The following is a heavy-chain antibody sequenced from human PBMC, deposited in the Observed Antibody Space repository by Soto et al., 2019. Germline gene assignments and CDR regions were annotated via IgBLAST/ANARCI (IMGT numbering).Heavy chain of an antibody. CDR2: ISRDGGTK. D-gene: IGHD2-8*02. J-gene: IGHJ4*02. CDR1: GFTVSTYG. Sequence: QAQLVESGGGVVQPGRSLRLSCAVSGFTVSTYGMHWVRQAPGKGLEWVAVISRDGGTKYYADSVKGRFTISRDNSRNTLCLEMNSLRGDDMAVYYCTGAVASGYWGQGTLVTGSS. V-gene: IGHV3-30*03. CDR3: TGAVASGY.